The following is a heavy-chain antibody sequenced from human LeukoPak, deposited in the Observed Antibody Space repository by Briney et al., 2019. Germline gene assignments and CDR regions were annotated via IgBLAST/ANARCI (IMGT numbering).Heavy chain of an antibody. CDR2: INHSGST. J-gene: IGHJ4*02. V-gene: IGHV4-34*01. CDR3: ARRTLLWFGEFPFDY. D-gene: IGHD3-10*01. CDR1: GGSFSGYY. Sequence: SETLSLTCAVYGGSFSGYYWSWIRQPPGKGLEWIGEINHSGSTNYNPSLKSRVTISVDASKNQFSLKLSSVTAADTAVYYCARRTLLWFGEFPFDYWGQGTLVTVSS.